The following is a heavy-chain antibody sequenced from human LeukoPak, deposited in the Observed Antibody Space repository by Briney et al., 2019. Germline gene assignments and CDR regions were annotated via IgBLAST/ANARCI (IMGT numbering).Heavy chain of an antibody. J-gene: IGHJ6*03. CDR3: AKLYYYYMDV. V-gene: IGHV3-30*02. Sequence: GGSLRLSCAASGFTFSSYGMHWVRQAPGKGLEWVAFVRYDGSNKYYADSGKVRFTISRDNSKNTLYLQMNTLRAEDTAVYYCAKLYYYYMDVWGKGPTVPASS. CDR2: VRYDGSNK. CDR1: GFTFSSYG.